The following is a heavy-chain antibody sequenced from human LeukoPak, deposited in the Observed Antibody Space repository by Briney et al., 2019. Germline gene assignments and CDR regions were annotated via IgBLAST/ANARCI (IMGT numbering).Heavy chain of an antibody. J-gene: IGHJ3*02. CDR1: GGSISSRGYY. Sequence: SETLSLTCTVSGGSISSRGYYWSWIRQHPGEGLEWIEYISNSGSTYYNPSLKSRVNISAETSKNQFSLKLRSVTAADTAVYYSARLWFGESPNDAFDIWGKGTMVTVSS. CDR2: ISNSGST. V-gene: IGHV4-31*03. CDR3: ARLWFGESPNDAFDI. D-gene: IGHD3-10*01.